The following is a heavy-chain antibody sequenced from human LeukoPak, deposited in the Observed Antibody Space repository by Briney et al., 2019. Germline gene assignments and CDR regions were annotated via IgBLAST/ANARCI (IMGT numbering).Heavy chain of an antibody. CDR2: INPSGGST. CDR1: GYTFTSYY. J-gene: IGHJ5*02. D-gene: IGHD3-9*01. V-gene: IGHV1-46*01. Sequence: ASVKVSCKASGYTFTSYYMHWVRQAPGQGLEWMGIINPSGGSTSYAQKLQGRVTMTRDTSTSTVYMELSSLRAEDTAVYYCARDRSAVLRYFDWLLGANWFEPWGEGTLVTVSS. CDR3: ARDRSAVLRYFDWLLGANWFEP.